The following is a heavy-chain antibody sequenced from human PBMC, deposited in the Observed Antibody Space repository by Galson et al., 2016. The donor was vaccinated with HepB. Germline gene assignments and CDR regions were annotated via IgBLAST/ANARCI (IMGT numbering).Heavy chain of an antibody. V-gene: IGHV3-49*03. J-gene: IGHJ4*02. CDR2: IRSKIYGGTT. CDR1: GFTFGDYA. CDR3: TRCSGGSCYGEGFDY. Sequence: SLRLSCAASGFTFGDYAMSWFRQAPGKGLDWVGFIRSKIYGGTTESAASVKGRFTISRDDSKSIAYLQMNSLKTEDTAVYYCTRCSGGSCYGEGFDYWGQGTLVTVSS. D-gene: IGHD2-15*01.